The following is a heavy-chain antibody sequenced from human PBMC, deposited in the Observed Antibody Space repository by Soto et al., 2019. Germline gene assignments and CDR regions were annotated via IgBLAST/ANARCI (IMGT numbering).Heavy chain of an antibody. V-gene: IGHV3-73*01. Sequence: LRLSCAASGFTFSGSAMHWVRQASGKGLEWVGRIRSKANSYATAYAASVKGRFTISRDDSKSTAYLQMNSLKTEDTAVYYCTRDIVATIGSYYYYGMDVWGQGTKVTVSS. CDR2: IRSKANSYAT. D-gene: IGHD5-12*01. J-gene: IGHJ6*02. CDR3: TRDIVATIGSYYYYGMDV. CDR1: GFTFSGSA.